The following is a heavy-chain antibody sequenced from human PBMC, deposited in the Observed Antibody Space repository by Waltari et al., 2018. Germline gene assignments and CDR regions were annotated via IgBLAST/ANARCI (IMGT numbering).Heavy chain of an antibody. CDR2: ITWNSGLI. CDR1: GSIFRVFF. CDR3: AKDNYEINGAFDL. J-gene: IGHJ3*01. V-gene: IGHV3-9*01. D-gene: IGHD3-16*01. Sequence: ELQLWCPGEGLVQPGSRFGSTCVGVGSIFRVFFMHWVRQVPGKGLEWVSGITWNSGLIGYVDSVKGRFTISRDNAKNAMYLQMNSLRPEDTALYYCAKDNYEINGAFDLWGQGTMVTVSS.